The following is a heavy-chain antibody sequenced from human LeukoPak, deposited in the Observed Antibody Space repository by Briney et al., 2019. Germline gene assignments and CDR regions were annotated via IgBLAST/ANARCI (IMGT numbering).Heavy chain of an antibody. CDR1: GFSLSTSGVG. J-gene: IGHJ6*02. CDR2: IYWDDDK. Sequence: SGPTLVNPTQTLTLTCTFSGFSLSTSGVGVGWIRQPPGKALEWLALIYWDDDKRYSPSLKSRLTITKDTSKNQVVLTMTNMDPVDTATYYCAHTPGFRGELYYYYGMDVWGQGTTVTVSS. CDR3: AHTPGFRGELYYYYGMDV. V-gene: IGHV2-5*02. D-gene: IGHD1-7*01.